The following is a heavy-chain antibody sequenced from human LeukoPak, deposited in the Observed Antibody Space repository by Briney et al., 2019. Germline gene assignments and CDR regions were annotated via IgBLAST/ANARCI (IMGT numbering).Heavy chain of an antibody. D-gene: IGHD4-17*01. Sequence: GGCLRLSCAASGFTFIRYRIRWVPQAPGRGREWVSNIKEDGRERYYVDSAKGRVTISRHNAKSPLFLQMTSLRAEDTAVYYCVRDFAYGEPDCWGQGTLVTVSS. V-gene: IGHV3-7*01. J-gene: IGHJ4*01. CDR3: VRDFAYGEPDC. CDR1: GFTFIRYR. CDR2: IKEDGRER.